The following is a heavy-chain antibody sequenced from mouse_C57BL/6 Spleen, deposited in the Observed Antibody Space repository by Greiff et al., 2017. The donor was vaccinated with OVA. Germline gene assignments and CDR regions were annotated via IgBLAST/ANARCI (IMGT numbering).Heavy chain of an antibody. V-gene: IGHV1-82*01. CDR1: GYAFSSSW. D-gene: IGHD4-1*02. CDR3: ARYNWDWYFDV. J-gene: IGHJ1*03. CDR2: IYPGDGDT. Sequence: QVQLQQSGPELVKPGALVKISCKASGYAFSSSWMNWVKQRPGKGLEWIGRIYPGDGDTNYNGKFKGKATLTADKSSSTAYMQLSSLTSEDSAVYFCARYNWDWYFDVWGTGTTVTVSS.